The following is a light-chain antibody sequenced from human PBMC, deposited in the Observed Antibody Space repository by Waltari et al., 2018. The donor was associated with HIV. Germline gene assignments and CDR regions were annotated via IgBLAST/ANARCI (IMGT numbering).Light chain of an antibody. V-gene: IGLV2-11*01. CDR3: CSYAGSYPYV. CDR2: DVS. J-gene: IGLJ1*01. Sequence: QSALTQPRSVSGSPGQSVTISCTGTSSDVGGYNYVSWYQQYPGKAPKLMIYDVSKRPSGVPDRFSCSKSGNTASLTISGLQAEDEADYYCCSYAGSYPYVFGTGTKVTVL. CDR1: SSDVGGYNY.